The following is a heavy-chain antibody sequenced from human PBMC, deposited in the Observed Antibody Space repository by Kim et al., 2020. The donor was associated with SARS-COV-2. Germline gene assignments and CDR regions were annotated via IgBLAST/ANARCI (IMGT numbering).Heavy chain of an antibody. CDR3: ARDPNFDY. CDR2: NGNT. Sequence: NGNTNYAQKLQGRVTMTTDTSTSTAYMELRSLRSDDTAVYYCARDPNFDYWGQGTLVTVSS. V-gene: IGHV1-18*01. J-gene: IGHJ4*02.